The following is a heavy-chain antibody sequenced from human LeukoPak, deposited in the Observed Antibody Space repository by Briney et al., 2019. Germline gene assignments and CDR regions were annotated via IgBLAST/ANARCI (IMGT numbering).Heavy chain of an antibody. Sequence: TTGGSLRLSCAASGFTFANAWMSWVRQAPGKGLEWVGLIKSETHGGTADYAAPVKGRFTISRDDSTNTLYLQMNSLRAEDTAVYYCARAGTLGKGYFDYWGQGTLVTVSS. V-gene: IGHV3-15*01. CDR1: GFTFANAW. D-gene: IGHD6-19*01. CDR3: ARAGTLGKGYFDY. CDR2: IKSETHGGTA. J-gene: IGHJ4*02.